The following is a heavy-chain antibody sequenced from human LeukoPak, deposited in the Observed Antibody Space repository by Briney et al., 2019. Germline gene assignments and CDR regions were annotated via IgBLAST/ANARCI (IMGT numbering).Heavy chain of an antibody. CDR2: IYYSGST. CDR1: GGSISTSNYY. Sequence: PSETLSLTCTVSGGSISTSNYYWGWIRQPPGKGLEWIGNIYYSGSTYYNPSLKSRVTISVDTSKNQFSLKLSSVTAADTAVYYCARQSGSYGVYYYYMDVWGKGTTVTISS. V-gene: IGHV4-39*01. CDR3: ARQSGSYGVYYYYMDV. J-gene: IGHJ6*03. D-gene: IGHD1-26*01.